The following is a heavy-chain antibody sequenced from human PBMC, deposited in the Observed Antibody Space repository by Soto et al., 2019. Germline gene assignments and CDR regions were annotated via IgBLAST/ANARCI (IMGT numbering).Heavy chain of an antibody. Sequence: PGWSLRLSCTSSVFTFVDYAMNWVRQAPGKGLEWVGFIRGKPNGGATDYAASLKGRFTISRDDSRSVAYLQMNSLKTEDTAVYYCTRDLQGQYYYGMDVWGQGTTVTVSS. CDR2: IRGKPNGGAT. J-gene: IGHJ6*02. CDR3: TRDLQGQYYYGMDV. CDR1: VFTFVDYA. V-gene: IGHV3-49*04.